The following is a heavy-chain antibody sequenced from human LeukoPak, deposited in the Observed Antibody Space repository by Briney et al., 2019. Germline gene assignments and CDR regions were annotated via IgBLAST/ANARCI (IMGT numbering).Heavy chain of an antibody. J-gene: IGHJ3*02. D-gene: IGHD2/OR15-2a*01. CDR2: IKQDGSEK. CDR3: ARHPPNRRTYAFDI. V-gene: IGHV3-7*03. CDR1: GFTFSSYW. Sequence: GGSLRLSCAASGFTFSSYWMSWVRQAPGKGLGWVANIKQDGSEKYYVDSVKGRFTISRDNAKNSLYLQMNSLRAEDTAVYYCARHPPNRRTYAFDIWGQGTMVTVSS.